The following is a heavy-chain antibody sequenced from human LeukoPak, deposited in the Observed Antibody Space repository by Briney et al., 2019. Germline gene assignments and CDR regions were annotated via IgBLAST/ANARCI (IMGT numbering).Heavy chain of an antibody. Sequence: ASVKVSCKASGYTFTGYHMHWVRQAPGQGLEWMGWINPNIGGTNYAQKFQGRVTMTRDTSISTAYMELSGLRSDDTAVYYCARGGYQLPEDYWGQGTLVTVSS. V-gene: IGHV1-2*02. J-gene: IGHJ4*02. CDR2: INPNIGGT. CDR3: ARGGYQLPEDY. CDR1: GYTFTGYH. D-gene: IGHD2-2*01.